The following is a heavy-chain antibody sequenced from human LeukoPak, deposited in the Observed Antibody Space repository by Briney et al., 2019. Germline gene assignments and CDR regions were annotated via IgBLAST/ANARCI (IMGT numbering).Heavy chain of an antibody. CDR3: ARGRGNLRGDAFDI. D-gene: IGHD1-26*01. CDR1: GDSITSGGYY. J-gene: IGHJ3*02. CDR2: IYYSGNT. Sequence: SETLSLTCTVSGDSITSGGYYWSWIRQPPGKGLEWIGYIYYSGNTNYNPSLESRVTMSIDTSKKQISLKLTSVTAADTAVYYCARGRGNLRGDAFDIWGQGTMVTVSS. V-gene: IGHV4-61*08.